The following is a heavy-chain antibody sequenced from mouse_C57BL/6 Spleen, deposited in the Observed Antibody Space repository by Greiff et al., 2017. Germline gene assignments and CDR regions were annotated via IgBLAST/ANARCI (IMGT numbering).Heavy chain of an antibody. CDR3: VREKLLYYAMDY. Sequence: EVQLVESGGGLVQPKGSLKLSCAASGFSFNTYAMNWVRPAPGKGLEWGARIRSKSNNYATYYADSVKDRFTISRDDSESMLYLQMNNLKTEDTAMYYFVREKLLYYAMDYWGQGTSVTGSS. V-gene: IGHV10-1*01. CDR2: IRSKSNNYAT. CDR1: GFSFNTYA. J-gene: IGHJ4*01.